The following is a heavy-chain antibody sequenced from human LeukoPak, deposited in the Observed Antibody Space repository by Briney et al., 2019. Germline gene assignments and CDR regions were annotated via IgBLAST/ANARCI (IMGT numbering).Heavy chain of an antibody. Sequence: GGSLRLSCAASGFTFDYYEMNWVRQAPGKGLEWVSVIYSGGSTYYADSVKGRFTTSRDNSKNTLYLQMNSLRAEDTAVYYCARAHNWKYGTFDYWGQGTLVTVSS. CDR1: GFTFDYYE. CDR2: IYSGGST. J-gene: IGHJ4*02. D-gene: IGHD1-7*01. V-gene: IGHV3-66*01. CDR3: ARAHNWKYGTFDY.